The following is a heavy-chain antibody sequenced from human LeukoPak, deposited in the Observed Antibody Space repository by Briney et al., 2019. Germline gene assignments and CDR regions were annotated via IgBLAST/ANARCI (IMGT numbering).Heavy chain of an antibody. V-gene: IGHV4-39*01. J-gene: IGHJ4*02. CDR2: IYYSGST. D-gene: IGHD1-26*01. CDR3: ARRVGASDY. Sequence: PSETLSLTCTVSGGSISSSSCDWGWIRQPPGKGLEWIGSIYYSGSTYYNPSLKSRVTISVDTSKNQFSLKLSSVTAADTAVYYCARRVGASDYWGQGTLVTVSS. CDR1: GGSISSSSCD.